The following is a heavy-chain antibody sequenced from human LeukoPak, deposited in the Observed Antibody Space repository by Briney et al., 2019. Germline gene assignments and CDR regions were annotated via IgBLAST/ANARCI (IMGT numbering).Heavy chain of an antibody. Sequence: ASVKVSCKASGYTFTGYYMHWVRQAPGQGLEWMGRINPNSGGTNYAQKFQGRVTMTRDTSISTAYMELSRLRSDDTAVYYCARGCITMVRGPWLYAFDIWGQGTMVTVSS. J-gene: IGHJ3*02. D-gene: IGHD3-10*01. CDR3: ARGCITMVRGPWLYAFDI. V-gene: IGHV1-2*06. CDR2: INPNSGGT. CDR1: GYTFTGYY.